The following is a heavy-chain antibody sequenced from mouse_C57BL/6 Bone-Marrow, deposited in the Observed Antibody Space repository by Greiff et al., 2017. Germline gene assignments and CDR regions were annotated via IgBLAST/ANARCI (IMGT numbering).Heavy chain of an antibody. V-gene: IGHV1-76*01. CDR2: ICPGSGNT. D-gene: IGHD2-10*01. CDR3: ARWAGLLSHYYAMDY. CDR1: GYTFTDYY. J-gene: IGHJ4*01. Sequence: VQLQESGAELVRPGASVKLSCKASGYTFTDYYINWVQQTPGQGLEWIARICPGSGNTYYTEKVKGKATLTAEKSSSTAYMQLSSLTSEDSAVYFGARWAGLLSHYYAMDYWGQGTSVTVSS.